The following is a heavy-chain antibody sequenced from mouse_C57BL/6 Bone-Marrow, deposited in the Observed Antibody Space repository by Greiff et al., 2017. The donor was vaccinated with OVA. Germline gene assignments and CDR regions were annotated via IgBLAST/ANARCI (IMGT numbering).Heavy chain of an antibody. CDR3: ARSSPSRHFDY. V-gene: IGHV1-26*01. D-gene: IGHD2-10*02. CDR2: INPNNGGT. J-gene: IGHJ2*01. CDR1: GYTFTDYY. Sequence: VQLQQSGPELVKPGASVKISCKASGYTFTDYYMNWVKQSPGKSLEWIGDINPNNGGTSYNQKFKGKATLTVDKSSSTAYMELRSLTSEDSAVYYCARSSPSRHFDYWGQGTTLTVSS.